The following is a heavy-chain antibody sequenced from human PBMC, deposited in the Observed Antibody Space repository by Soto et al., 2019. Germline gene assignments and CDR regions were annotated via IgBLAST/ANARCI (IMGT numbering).Heavy chain of an antibody. CDR1: GGTLSSYA. D-gene: IGHD1-20*01. Sequence: QVQLVQSAAEVKKPGSSVRVSCKASGGTLSSYAISWLRQAPGQGLDWVGGTVPITLSTHYAQKFQGRVIITADEATNTVYMDLSSLRSEDTAVYYCAKDRSGITGKTRNIYAMDVWGQGTTVTVS. CDR3: AKDRSGITGKTRNIYAMDV. V-gene: IGHV1-69*01. CDR2: TVPITLST. J-gene: IGHJ6*02.